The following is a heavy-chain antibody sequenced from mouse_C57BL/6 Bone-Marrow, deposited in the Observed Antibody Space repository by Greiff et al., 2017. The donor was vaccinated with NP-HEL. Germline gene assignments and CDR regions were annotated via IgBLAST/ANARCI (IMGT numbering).Heavy chain of an antibody. J-gene: IGHJ3*01. CDR3: ASGYGSSKAWFAY. V-gene: IGHV2-6*01. CDR2: IWGVGST. CDR1: GFSLTSYG. Sequence: VKLMESGPGLVAPSQSLSITCTVSGFSLTSYGVDWVRQSPGKGLEWLGVIWGVGSTNYTSALKSRLSISKDNSKSQVFLKMNSLQTDDTAMYYCASGYGSSKAWFAYWGQGTLVTVSA. D-gene: IGHD1-1*01.